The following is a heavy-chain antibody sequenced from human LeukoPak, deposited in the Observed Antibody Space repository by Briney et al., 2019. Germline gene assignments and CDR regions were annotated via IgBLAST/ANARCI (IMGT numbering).Heavy chain of an antibody. Sequence: SETLSLTCTVSGGSISSSSYYWGWIRQPPGKGLEWTGSIYYSGSTYYNPSLKSRVTISVDTSKNQFSLKLSSVTAADTAVYYCARLKVRGVFYYYYVDVWGKGTTVTVSS. CDR1: GGSISSSSYY. D-gene: IGHD3-10*01. V-gene: IGHV4-39*01. CDR2: IYYSGST. CDR3: ARLKVRGVFYYYYVDV. J-gene: IGHJ6*03.